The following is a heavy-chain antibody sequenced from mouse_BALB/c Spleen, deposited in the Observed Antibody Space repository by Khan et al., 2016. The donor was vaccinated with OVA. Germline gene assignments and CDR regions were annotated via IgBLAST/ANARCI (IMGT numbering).Heavy chain of an antibody. Sequence: QVQLKESGAELVRPGASVKLSCKTSGYIFTSYWIHWVKQRSGQGLEWIARIYHGTDNSYYNEKFTDKATLTADKSSSNAYMQLSSPQSTDSDVLCCASDEGLYHFDHWGQGTTLTVSS. CDR2: IYHGTDNS. CDR3: ASDEGLYHFDH. J-gene: IGHJ2*01. CDR1: GYIFTSYW. V-gene: IGHV1S132*01.